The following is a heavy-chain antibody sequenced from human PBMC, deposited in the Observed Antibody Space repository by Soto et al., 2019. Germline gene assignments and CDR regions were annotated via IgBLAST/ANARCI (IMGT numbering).Heavy chain of an antibody. J-gene: IGHJ4*02. CDR1: GYTFASYA. CDR3: ARDPPPPYS. CDR2: ISAYNGNT. V-gene: IGHV1-18*01. Sequence: QVQLVQSGAEVKKPGASVKVSCKASGYTFASYAISWMRQAPGQGLEWMGWISAYNGNTNYAQKLQGRVTMTTDTTTSAAYIELSRRRADDTAVYYCARDPPPPYSWGQGTLVTVSS.